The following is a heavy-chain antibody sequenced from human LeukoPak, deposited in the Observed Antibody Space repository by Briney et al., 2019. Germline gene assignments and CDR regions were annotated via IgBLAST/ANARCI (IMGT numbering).Heavy chain of an antibody. V-gene: IGHV1-69*13. CDR3: ARDPEYGYCSGGSCYWGS. J-gene: IGHJ5*02. CDR1: GYTFTSYG. D-gene: IGHD2-15*01. Sequence: SVKVSCKAFGYTFTSYGISWVRQAPGQGLEWMGGIIPIFGTANYAQKFQGRVTITADESTSTAYMELSSLRSEDTAVYYCARDPEYGYCSGGSCYWGSWGQGTLVTVSS. CDR2: IIPIFGTA.